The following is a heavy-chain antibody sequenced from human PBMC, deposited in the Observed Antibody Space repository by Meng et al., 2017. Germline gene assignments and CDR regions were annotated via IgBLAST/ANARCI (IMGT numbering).Heavy chain of an antibody. CDR1: GFTFSSYW. D-gene: IGHD4-17*01. V-gene: IGHV3-7*01. CDR3: ASLTMTTVFNFDY. Sequence: GESLMISCAASGFTFSSYWMSWVRQAPGKGLEWVANIKQDGSEKYYVDSVKGRFTISRDNAKNSLYLQMNSLRTEDTAVYYCASLTMTTVFNFDYWGQGTLVTVSS. J-gene: IGHJ4*02. CDR2: IKQDGSEK.